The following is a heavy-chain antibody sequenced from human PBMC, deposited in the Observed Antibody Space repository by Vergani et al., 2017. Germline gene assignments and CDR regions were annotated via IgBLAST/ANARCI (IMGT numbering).Heavy chain of an antibody. CDR1: GFTFSSYA. CDR2: ISGSGGST. Sequence: EVQLLESGGGLVQPGGSLRLSCAASGFTFSSYAMSWVRQAPGKGLEWVSAISGSGGSTYYADSVKGRFTISRDNSKNTLYLQMNSLRAEDTAVYYCARDPSRDGYNWDAFDIWGQGTMVTVSS. CDR3: ARDPSRDGYNWDAFDI. J-gene: IGHJ3*02. V-gene: IGHV3-23*01. D-gene: IGHD5-24*01.